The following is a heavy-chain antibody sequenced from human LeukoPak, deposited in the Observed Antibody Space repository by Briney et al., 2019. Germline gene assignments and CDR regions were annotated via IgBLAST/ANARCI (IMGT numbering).Heavy chain of an antibody. Sequence: ASVKVCCNASGYTFTAYVVTWVRRAPGQGLEWMGWINANSGGTESAQKFLGRVTMTRDTSISTANMAVSRLRSAEADVYDRPRHHCTRISWYEESYYGRDVWGQGTTVTVSS. V-gene: IGHV1-2*02. CDR1: GYTFTAYV. CDR3: PRHHCTRISWYEESYYGRDV. CDR2: INANSGGT. D-gene: IGHD2-2*01. J-gene: IGHJ6*02.